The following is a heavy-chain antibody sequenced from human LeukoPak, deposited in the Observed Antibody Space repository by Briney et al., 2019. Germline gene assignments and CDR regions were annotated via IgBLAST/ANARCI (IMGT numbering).Heavy chain of an antibody. CDR3: ARESYSLGGWGKYYFDY. CDR1: GYTFTGYY. Sequence: ASVTVSCKASGYTFTGYYMHWVRQAPGQGLEWMGFINPNSGGTNYAQKFEGGVTMTRDTSISTAYMELSRLRSDDTAVYYCARESYSLGGWGKYYFDYWGQGTLVTVSS. D-gene: IGHD2-21*01. CDR2: INPNSGGT. J-gene: IGHJ4*02. V-gene: IGHV1-2*02.